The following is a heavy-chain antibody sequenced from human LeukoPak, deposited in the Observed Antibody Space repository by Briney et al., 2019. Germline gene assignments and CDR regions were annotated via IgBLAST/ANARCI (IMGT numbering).Heavy chain of an antibody. Sequence: SETLSLTCTVSGGFISSSSYYWGWIRQPPGKGLEWIGSIYYSGSTYYSPSLKSRVTISVDTSKNQFSLKLSSVTAADTAVYYCARSPAGYSYGIPNWFDPWGQGTLVTVSS. CDR3: ARSPAGYSYGIPNWFDP. V-gene: IGHV4-39*07. J-gene: IGHJ5*02. CDR2: IYYSGST. D-gene: IGHD5-18*01. CDR1: GGFISSSSYY.